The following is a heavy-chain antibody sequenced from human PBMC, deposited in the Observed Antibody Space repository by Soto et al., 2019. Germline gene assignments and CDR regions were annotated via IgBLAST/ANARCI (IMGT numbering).Heavy chain of an antibody. J-gene: IGHJ4*02. CDR1: GYTFISRS. Sequence: ASVNVSCKASGYTFISRSLHWVRQAPGQRLEWMGWINPDNANTKYSQNFQGRVTFTRDTSATTAYMELSSLRSEDTAVYFCARDPGSGHYFDYWGQGTLVTVSS. D-gene: IGHD2-15*01. CDR3: ARDPGSGHYFDY. CDR2: INPDNANT. V-gene: IGHV1-3*01.